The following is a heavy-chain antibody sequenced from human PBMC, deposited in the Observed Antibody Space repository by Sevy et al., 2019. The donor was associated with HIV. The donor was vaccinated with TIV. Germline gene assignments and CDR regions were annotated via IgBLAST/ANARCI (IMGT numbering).Heavy chain of an antibody. CDR2: IYYSGST. J-gene: IGHJ3*02. V-gene: IGHV4-59*01. CDR1: GGSISSYY. CDR3: ARASIAAAGNDAFDI. Sequence: SETLSLTCTVSGGSISSYYWSWIRQPPGKGLEWIGYIYYSGSTNYNPSLKRRVTISVDTSKNQFSLKLSSVTAADTAVYYCARASIAAAGNDAFDIWGQGTMVTVSS. D-gene: IGHD6-13*01.